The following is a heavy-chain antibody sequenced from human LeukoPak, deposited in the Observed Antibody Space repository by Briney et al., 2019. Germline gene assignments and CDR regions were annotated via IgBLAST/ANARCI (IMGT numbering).Heavy chain of an antibody. V-gene: IGHV4-59*08. CDR2: IYYSGST. D-gene: IGHD2-15*01. J-gene: IGHJ4*02. CDR3: ARSPTLYHFDY. CDR1: GGSISSYY. Sequence: SETLSLTCTVSGGSISSYYWSWIRQPPGKGLEWIGYIYYSGSTDYNPSLKSRVTISVDTSKNQFSLKLRSVTAADTAVYYCARSPTLYHFDYWGQGTPVTVSS.